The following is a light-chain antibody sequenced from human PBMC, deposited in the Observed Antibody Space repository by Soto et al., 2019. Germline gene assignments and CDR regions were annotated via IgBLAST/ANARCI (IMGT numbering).Light chain of an antibody. Sequence: DIQMTQSPSSLSASVGDRVTITCRASQAITNYVAWFQQKPGKAPKSLIYAASRLRSGVPSKFSVSGSGTDFTRTISNLQPDDFATYYCQQYNTYPVTFGQGTRLEI. J-gene: IGKJ5*01. V-gene: IGKV1-16*02. CDR2: AAS. CDR3: QQYNTYPVT. CDR1: QAITNY.